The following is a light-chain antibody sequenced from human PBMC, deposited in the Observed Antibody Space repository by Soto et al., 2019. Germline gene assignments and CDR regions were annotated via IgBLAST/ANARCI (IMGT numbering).Light chain of an antibody. CDR1: SSNIGRNT. J-gene: IGLJ2*01. V-gene: IGLV1-44*01. Sequence: QSVLTPPPSASGTPGQRVTISCSGSSSNIGRNTVNWYQQLPGTAPKLLIYDNNQRPSGVPDRFSGSKSGTSASLAISGLQSEDEADYYCAAWDDSLSGYVVFGGGTKVTVL. CDR3: AAWDDSLSGYVV. CDR2: DNN.